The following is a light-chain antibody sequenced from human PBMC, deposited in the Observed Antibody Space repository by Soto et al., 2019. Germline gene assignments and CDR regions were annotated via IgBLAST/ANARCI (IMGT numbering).Light chain of an antibody. V-gene: IGKV3-11*01. CDR2: DAS. Sequence: EIVLTQSPSTLSLSPGDRATLSCRASRGIDNYLAWYQQKRGQAPRLLIYDASNRNTGIPARFSGGGSGTDFTLSISSLETDDFAVYYCQQRSSWPLTFGGGTKVEIK. CDR3: QQRSSWPLT. CDR1: RGIDNY. J-gene: IGKJ4*02.